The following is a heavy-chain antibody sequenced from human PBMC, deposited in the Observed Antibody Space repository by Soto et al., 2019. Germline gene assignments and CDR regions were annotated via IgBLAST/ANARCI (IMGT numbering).Heavy chain of an antibody. J-gene: IGHJ4*02. CDR2: IYSGGYT. V-gene: IGHV3-53*01. D-gene: IGHD2-2*01. CDR1: GFTVSNNY. CDR3: AAQPGGGGY. Sequence: EVQLVESGGGLIQPGGSLRLSCAVSGFTVSNNYMSWVRQAPGKGLEGVSVIYSGGYTAYGDSVKGRFTISRDNSKTPLYLQMNSRRATAPAVFFWAAQPGGGGYWGQGTLVTVSS.